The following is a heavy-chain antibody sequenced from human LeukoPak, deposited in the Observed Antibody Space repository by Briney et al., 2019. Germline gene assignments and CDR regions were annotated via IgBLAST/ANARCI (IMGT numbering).Heavy chain of an antibody. CDR1: GFTVSSNY. CDR3: ARDRTADSYHDFWSPYMDV. D-gene: IGHD3-3*01. CDR2: IYSGGST. V-gene: IGHV3-53*01. Sequence: TGGSLRLSCAASGFTVSSNYMSWVRQAPGKGLEWVSVIYSGGSTYYADSVKGRFTISRDNSKNTLYLQMNSLRAEDTAVYYCARDRTADSYHDFWSPYMDVWGKGTTVTVSS. J-gene: IGHJ6*03.